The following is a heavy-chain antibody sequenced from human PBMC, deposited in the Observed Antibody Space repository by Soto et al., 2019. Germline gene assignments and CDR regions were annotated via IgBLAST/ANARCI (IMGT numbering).Heavy chain of an antibody. J-gene: IGHJ4*02. CDR3: ASKSDYISSPGLY. CDR1: GGTFSSYT. V-gene: IGHV1-69*02. Sequence: GASVKVSCKASGGTFSSYTISWVRQAPGQGLEWMGRIIPILGIANYAQKFQGRVTITADKSTSTAYMELSSLRSEDTAVYYCASKSDYISSPGLYWGQGTLVTVSS. D-gene: IGHD3-16*01. CDR2: IIPILGIA.